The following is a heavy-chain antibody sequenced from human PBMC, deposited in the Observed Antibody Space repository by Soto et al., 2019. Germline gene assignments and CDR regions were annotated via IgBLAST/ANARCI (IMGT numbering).Heavy chain of an antibody. J-gene: IGHJ6*02. Sequence: TLSLTCSVSGGSISSVGHYWTWIRQQPGKGLEWIGYIYYSGSTDYNPSLKSRVTISVDRSKNQFSLNLSSVTAADTAIYYCARESGGYDSSTRYGLDVWGQGTTVTVS. CDR3: ARESGGYDSSTRYGLDV. D-gene: IGHD6-25*01. V-gene: IGHV4-31*03. CDR1: GGSISSVGHY. CDR2: IYYSGST.